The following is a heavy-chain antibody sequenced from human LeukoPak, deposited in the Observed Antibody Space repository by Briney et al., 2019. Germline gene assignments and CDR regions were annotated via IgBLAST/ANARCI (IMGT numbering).Heavy chain of an antibody. Sequence: PGGSLRLSCAASGFTFSNAWMSWVRQAPGKGLEWVSYISSSGTSIYYVDSVKGRFTISRDNAKNSLYLQMNSLRAEDTAVYYCAREVWFGEYNGMDVWGQGTTVTVSS. CDR2: ISSSGTSI. V-gene: IGHV3-11*04. CDR1: GFTFSNAW. J-gene: IGHJ6*02. CDR3: AREVWFGEYNGMDV. D-gene: IGHD3-10*01.